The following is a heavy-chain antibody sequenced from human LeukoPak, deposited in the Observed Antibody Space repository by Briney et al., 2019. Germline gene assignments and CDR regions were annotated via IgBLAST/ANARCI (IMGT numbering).Heavy chain of an antibody. J-gene: IGHJ6*03. Sequence: ASVTVSCKASGFTFTSSAMQWVRQARGQRLEWIGWIVVGSGNTNYAQKFQGRVTITRNTSISTAYMELSSLRSEDTAVYYCARGSGLRPNYYYYYYMDVWGKGTTVTVSS. CDR3: ARGSGLRPNYYYYYYMDV. CDR1: GFTFTSSA. CDR2: IVVGSGNT. V-gene: IGHV1-58*02. D-gene: IGHD5-12*01.